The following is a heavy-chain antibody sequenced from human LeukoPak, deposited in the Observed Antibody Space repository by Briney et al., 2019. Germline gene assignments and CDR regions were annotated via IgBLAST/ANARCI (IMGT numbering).Heavy chain of an antibody. CDR2: IIPIFGTA. V-gene: IGHV1-69*05. CDR1: GGTFSSYA. D-gene: IGHD2-8*02. CDR3: ARATSWSPGRDHYYYGMDV. J-gene: IGHJ6*02. Sequence: GASVKVSCKASGGTFSSYAISWVRQAPGQGLEWMGGIIPIFGTANYAQKFQGRVTMTRNTSISTAYMELSSLRSEDTAVYYCARATSWSPGRDHYYYGMDVWGQGTTVTVSS.